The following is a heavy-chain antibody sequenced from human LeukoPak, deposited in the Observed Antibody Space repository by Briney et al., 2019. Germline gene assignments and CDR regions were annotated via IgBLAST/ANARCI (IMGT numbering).Heavy chain of an antibody. V-gene: IGHV4-59*08. J-gene: IGHJ6*02. CDR1: GGSVSSYY. CDR3: ARQGASTVAGWDYYYYCIDV. D-gene: IGHD6-19*01. CDR2: IYYSGST. Sequence: SETLSLTCTVSGGSVSSYYWSWIRQPPGKGLEWIGYIYYSGSTTYNPSVKSRVTISVDASKNQFSLKLSFVTAADTSLYYCARQGASTVAGWDYYYYCIDVWGQGATVTVSS.